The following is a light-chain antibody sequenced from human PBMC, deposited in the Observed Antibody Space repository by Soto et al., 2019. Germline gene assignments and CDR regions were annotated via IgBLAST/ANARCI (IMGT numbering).Light chain of an antibody. Sequence: EIVMTQSPATLAVSPWGRATLSGRASQSVRSHLAWYQQKPGQAPRLLVYGLSTGTTSIPARFSGSGSGTEFTLTNCSLQSEDFAVYYCQQYNNWPLTFGQGTRLEIK. V-gene: IGKV3-15*01. CDR1: QSVRSH. J-gene: IGKJ5*01. CDR2: GLS. CDR3: QQYNNWPLT.